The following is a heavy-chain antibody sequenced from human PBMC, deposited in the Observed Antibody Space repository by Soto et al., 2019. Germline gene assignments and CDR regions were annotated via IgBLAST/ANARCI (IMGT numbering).Heavy chain of an antibody. J-gene: IGHJ5*02. V-gene: IGHV1-46*01. CDR3: ARYGGYCSSTSCQGYNWFDP. CDR1: GYTFTSYY. CDR2: INPSGGST. D-gene: IGHD2-2*01. Sequence: ASVKVSCKASGYTFTSYYMHWVRQAPGQGLEWMGIINPSGGSTSYAQKFQGRVTMTRDTSTSTVYMELSSLRSEDTAVYYCARYGGYCSSTSCQGYNWFDPWGQGTLVTVSS.